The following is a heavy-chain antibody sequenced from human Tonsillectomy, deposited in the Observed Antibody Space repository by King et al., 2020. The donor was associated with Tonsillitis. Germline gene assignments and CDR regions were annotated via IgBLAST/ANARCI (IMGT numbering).Heavy chain of an antibody. Sequence: QLVQSGGGLVQPGGSLRLSCAASGFTFSVYWMSWVRQAPGKGLEWVANIKQNGSEKYYVDSVKGRFTNSRDNAKNTLYLQMNSLRAEDTAVYYCAGAFGDYWGQGTLVTVSS. CDR1: GFTFSVYW. J-gene: IGHJ4*02. D-gene: IGHD3-16*01. CDR3: AGAFGDY. V-gene: IGHV3-7*01. CDR2: IKQNGSEK.